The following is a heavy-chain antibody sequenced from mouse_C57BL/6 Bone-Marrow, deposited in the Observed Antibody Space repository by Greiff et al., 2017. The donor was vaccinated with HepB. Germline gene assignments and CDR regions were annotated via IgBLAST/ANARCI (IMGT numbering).Heavy chain of an antibody. J-gene: IGHJ2*01. CDR2: ISDGGSYT. CDR1: GFTFSSYA. Sequence: EVKLVESGGGLVKPGGSLKLSCAASGFTFSSYAMSWVRQTPEKRLEWVATISDGGSYTYYPDNVKGRFTISRDNAKNNLYLQMSHLKSEDTAMYYYYYGSSYYDFDYWGQGTTLTVSS. CDR3: YYGSSYYDFDY. V-gene: IGHV5-4*03. D-gene: IGHD1-1*01.